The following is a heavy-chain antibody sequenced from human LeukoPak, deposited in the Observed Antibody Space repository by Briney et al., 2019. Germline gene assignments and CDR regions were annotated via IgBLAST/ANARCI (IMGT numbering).Heavy chain of an antibody. Sequence: SETLSLACTVSGDSVSSHYWSWIRQPPGKGLEWIAYVYYTGTSNYNPSLKSRVTISIGTSKNQFSLKLISVTAADTAVYYCARYSNHVDYFDSWGQGTLVTVSS. CDR2: VYYTGTS. J-gene: IGHJ4*02. CDR1: GDSVSSHY. D-gene: IGHD4-11*01. V-gene: IGHV4-59*02. CDR3: ARYSNHVDYFDS.